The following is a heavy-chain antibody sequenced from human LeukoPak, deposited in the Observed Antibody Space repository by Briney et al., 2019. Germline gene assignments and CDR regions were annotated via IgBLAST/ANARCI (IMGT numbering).Heavy chain of an antibody. D-gene: IGHD3-22*01. CDR3: AKPDSSGYSGFN. V-gene: IGHV3-23*01. J-gene: IGHJ4*02. CDR1: GFTFSSYV. Sequence: GGSLRLSCAASGFTFSSYVMSWVRQAPGKGLEWVSAISGSGVGTYSADSVKGRFTISRGNSKNTVYLQMNSLRAEDTAVYYCAKPDSSGYSGFNWGQGTLVTVSS. CDR2: ISGSGVGT.